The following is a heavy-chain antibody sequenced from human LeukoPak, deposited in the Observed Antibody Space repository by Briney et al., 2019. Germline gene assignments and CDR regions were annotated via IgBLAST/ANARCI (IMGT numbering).Heavy chain of an antibody. D-gene: IGHD6-13*01. CDR2: MNPNSGNT. Sequence: GASVKVSCKASGYTFTSYDINWVRQATGQGLEWMGWMNPNSGNTGYAQKFQGRVTMTRNTSISTAYMELSSLRSEDTAVYYCARIHSIAAAFDYWGQGTLVTVSS. CDR1: GYTFTSYD. V-gene: IGHV1-8*01. CDR3: ARIHSIAAAFDY. J-gene: IGHJ4*02.